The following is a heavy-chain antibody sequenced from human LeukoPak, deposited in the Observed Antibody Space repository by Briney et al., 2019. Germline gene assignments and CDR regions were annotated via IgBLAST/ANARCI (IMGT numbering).Heavy chain of an antibody. Sequence: KASETLSLTCTVSGDFISGSYWSWIRQPAGKGLEWIGYIYYSGTTNYNPSLKSRVTISVDRSKNQYSLKLSSVTAADTAVYYCARGSNTYGDYEGYDYWGQGTLVTVSS. V-gene: IGHV4-59*12. CDR3: ARGSNTYGDYEGYDY. D-gene: IGHD4-17*01. J-gene: IGHJ4*02. CDR2: IYYSGTT. CDR1: GDFISGSY.